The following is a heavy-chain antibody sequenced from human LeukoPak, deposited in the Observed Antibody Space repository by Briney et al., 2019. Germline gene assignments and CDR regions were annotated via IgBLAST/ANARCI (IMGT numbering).Heavy chain of an antibody. D-gene: IGHD3/OR15-3a*01. CDR1: GFTVSSNY. CDR2: IFRGGST. V-gene: IGHV3-53*01. CDR3: VLDLFSSFAFDI. J-gene: IGHJ3*02. Sequence: GGSLRLSCAASGFTVSSNYMSWVRQAPGKGLEWVSVIFRGGSTYYANSVKGRFTISRDNSKNTLYLQMNSLTAEDTAVYYCVLDLFSSFAFDIWGQGTMVTVSS.